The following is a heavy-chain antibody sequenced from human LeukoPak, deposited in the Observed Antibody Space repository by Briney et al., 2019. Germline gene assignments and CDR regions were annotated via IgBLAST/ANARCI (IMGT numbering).Heavy chain of an antibody. J-gene: IGHJ4*02. V-gene: IGHV3-30*02. CDR1: GFTFSSYC. CDR3: AKDRTSWYYFDY. Sequence: GGSLRLSCAASGFTFSSYCMHWVRQAPGKGLEWVAFIRYDGSNKYYADSVKGRFTISRDNSKNTLYLQMNSLRAKDTAVYYCAKDRTSWYYFDYWGQGTLVTVSS. CDR2: IRYDGSNK.